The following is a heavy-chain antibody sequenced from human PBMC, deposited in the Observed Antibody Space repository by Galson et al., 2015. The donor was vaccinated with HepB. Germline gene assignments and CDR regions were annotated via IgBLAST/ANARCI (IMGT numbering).Heavy chain of an antibody. Sequence: SVKVSCKASGYTFTSYGISWVRQAPGQGLEWMGWISAYNGNTNYAQKLQGRVTMTTDTSTSTAYMELRSLRSDDTAVYYCARAEQHNSYYDFWSGLNWFDPWGQGTLVTVSS. D-gene: IGHD3-3*01. CDR1: GYTFTSYG. CDR3: ARAEQHNSYYDFWSGLNWFDP. J-gene: IGHJ5*02. CDR2: ISAYNGNT. V-gene: IGHV1-18*01.